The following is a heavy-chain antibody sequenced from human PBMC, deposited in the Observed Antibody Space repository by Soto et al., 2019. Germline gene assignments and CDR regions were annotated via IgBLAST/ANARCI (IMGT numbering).Heavy chain of an antibody. D-gene: IGHD2-15*01. CDR2: ISGSGGAT. J-gene: IGHJ4*02. CDR3: AKNPRILRTAYEPNYFDY. V-gene: IGHV3-23*01. CDR1: GFTFNSYA. Sequence: EVQLLESGGGLVQPGGSLRLSCAASGFTFNSYAMSWVRQAPGKGLEWVSTISGSGGATYYADSAQGRFIVSRDNSKKTLYLQMKSLRAEDTAVYFCAKNPRILRTAYEPNYFDYWGQGTLVTVSS.